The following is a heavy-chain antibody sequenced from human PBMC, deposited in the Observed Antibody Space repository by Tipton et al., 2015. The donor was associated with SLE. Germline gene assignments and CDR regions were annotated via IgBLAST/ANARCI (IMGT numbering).Heavy chain of an antibody. J-gene: IGHJ4*02. CDR1: GFTFSSYA. Sequence: GSLRLSCAASGFTFSSYAMTWVRQAPGKGLEWVSVISGSGGSTYYADSVKGRFTISRDNSKNTLYVQMNSLRVEDTAVYYCARRSRDGVKYHFDFWGQGVLVSVSS. CDR2: ISGSGGST. V-gene: IGHV3-23*01. D-gene: IGHD4-17*01. CDR3: ARRSRDGVKYHFDF.